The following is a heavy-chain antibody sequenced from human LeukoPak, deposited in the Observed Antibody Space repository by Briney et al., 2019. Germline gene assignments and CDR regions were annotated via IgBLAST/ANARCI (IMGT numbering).Heavy chain of an antibody. V-gene: IGHV3-48*03. CDR2: ISSNGRTK. Sequence: GGSLRLSCAASGFTFSSYEMNWVRQAPGKGLEWVSYISSNGRTKYYADSVKGRFTISRDNAKNSLFLQMNSLRAEDTAVYYCARDDYNSGSYSYFDYWGQGTLVTVSS. CDR1: GFTFSSYE. CDR3: ARDDYNSGSYSYFDY. J-gene: IGHJ4*02. D-gene: IGHD6-19*01.